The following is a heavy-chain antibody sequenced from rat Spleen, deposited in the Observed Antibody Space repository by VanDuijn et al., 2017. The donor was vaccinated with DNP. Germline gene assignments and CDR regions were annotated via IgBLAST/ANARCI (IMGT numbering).Heavy chain of an antibody. J-gene: IGHJ2*01. CDR1: GFSLTNYN. CDR3: VRDGSFDY. V-gene: IGHV2-30*01. D-gene: IGHD1-12*02. CDR2: IWTGGNT. Sequence: QVQLRESGPGLVQPSQTLSLTCTVSGFSLTNYNIHWVRQPSGKGLEWMGVIWTGGNTDYHSALKSRLSISRDTSKSQFFLKMNSLQTEDTATYYCVRDGSFDYWGQGVMVTVSS.